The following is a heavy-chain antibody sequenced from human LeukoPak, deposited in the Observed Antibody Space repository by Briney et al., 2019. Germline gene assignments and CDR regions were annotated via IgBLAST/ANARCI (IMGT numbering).Heavy chain of an antibody. CDR1: GYSISSGYY. D-gene: IGHD2-8*01. CDR3: ASNVSAGYFDY. V-gene: IGHV4-38-2*01. Sequence: PSETLSLTCAVSGYSISSGYYWGWIRQPPGKGLEWIGSVYYSGSTSYSPSLKSRVTISVDTSKNQFSLRLSSVTAADTAVYYCASNVSAGYFDYWGHGTLVTVSS. J-gene: IGHJ4*01. CDR2: VYYSGST.